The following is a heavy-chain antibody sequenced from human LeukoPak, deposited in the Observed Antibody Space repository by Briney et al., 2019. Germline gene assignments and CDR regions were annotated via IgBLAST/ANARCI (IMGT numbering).Heavy chain of an antibody. Sequence: PSDTLSLTCAVSGGSISSGDYPWRWVPQPPGKGLELIGYIFHTGHTSYNPSLKSRVTISVDMSKNQLSLKLSSVTAADTAVYYCASGGGYYYYMDVWGKGTTVTVSS. J-gene: IGHJ6*03. V-gene: IGHV4-30-2*01. CDR2: IFHTGHT. CDR3: ASGGGYYYYMDV. D-gene: IGHD3-16*01. CDR1: GGSISSGDYP.